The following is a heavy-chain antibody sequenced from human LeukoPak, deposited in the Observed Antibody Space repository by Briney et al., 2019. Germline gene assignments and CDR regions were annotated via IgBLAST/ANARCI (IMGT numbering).Heavy chain of an antibody. CDR1: GGSFSGYY. CDR3: ARGRGGYSYGTRNWFDP. J-gene: IGHJ5*02. V-gene: IGHV4-34*01. D-gene: IGHD5-18*01. CDR2: INHSGST. Sequence: KPSETLSLTCAVYGGSFSGYYWSWIRQPPGKGLEWIGEINHSGSTNYNPSLKSRVTISVDTSKNQFSLKLSSVTAADTAVYYCARGRGGYSYGTRNWFDPWGQGTLVTVSS.